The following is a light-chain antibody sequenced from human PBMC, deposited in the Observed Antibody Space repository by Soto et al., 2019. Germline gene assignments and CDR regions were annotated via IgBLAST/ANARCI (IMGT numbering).Light chain of an antibody. V-gene: IGKV3-11*01. CDR2: DAS. CDR3: QQRSNWLT. J-gene: IGKJ4*01. Sequence: EIVLTQSPATLSLSPGERATLSCRASQSVSSYLAWYQQKPGQALRLLIYDASNRATGIPARFSGSGSGTDFTLTISTLEPEDFAVYYCQQRSNWLTFGGGTKVDIK. CDR1: QSVSSY.